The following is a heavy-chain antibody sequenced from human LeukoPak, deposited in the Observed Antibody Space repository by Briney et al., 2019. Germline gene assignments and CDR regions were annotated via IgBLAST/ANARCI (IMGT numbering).Heavy chain of an antibody. D-gene: IGHD3-22*01. Sequence: GASVKVSCKAYGYTFTSYDISWVRQAAGQGLEWMGWMNPNSGNTGYAQKFKGRVTMTGNTSINTAYMELSSLRSEDTAVYYCARGLRDSSGREYFQHWGQGTLVTVSS. J-gene: IGHJ1*01. CDR2: MNPNSGNT. CDR3: ARGLRDSSGREYFQH. CDR1: GYTFTSYD. V-gene: IGHV1-8*01.